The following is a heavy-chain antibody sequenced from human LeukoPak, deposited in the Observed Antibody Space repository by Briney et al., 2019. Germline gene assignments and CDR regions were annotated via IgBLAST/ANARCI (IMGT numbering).Heavy chain of an antibody. D-gene: IGHD6-13*01. CDR3: AKTAGIAAAADFDY. CDR2: SGSGDST. CDR1: GFTFSNYG. Sequence: GGTLRLSCAASGFTFSNYGMSWVRQAPGKGLEWVSSSGSGDSTYYADSVKGRFTISRGNSKNTLYLQMNSLRAEDTAVYYCAKTAGIAAAADFDYWGQGTLVTVSS. V-gene: IGHV3-23*01. J-gene: IGHJ4*02.